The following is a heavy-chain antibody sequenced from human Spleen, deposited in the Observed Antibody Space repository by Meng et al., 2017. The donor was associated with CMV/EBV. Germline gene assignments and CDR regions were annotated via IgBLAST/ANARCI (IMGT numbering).Heavy chain of an antibody. CDR1: GGSVSSRSHY. CDR3: ARAHEVWFDP. V-gene: IGHV4-61*01. Sequence: GSLRLSCTVSGGSVSSRSHYWTWIRQSPGNGLEWIGYIYYSGSTTYNPSLKSRLTISVDTSKNQFSLRPSSVTAADTAVYYCARAHEVWFDPWGQGTLVTVSS. J-gene: IGHJ5*02. CDR2: IYYSGST.